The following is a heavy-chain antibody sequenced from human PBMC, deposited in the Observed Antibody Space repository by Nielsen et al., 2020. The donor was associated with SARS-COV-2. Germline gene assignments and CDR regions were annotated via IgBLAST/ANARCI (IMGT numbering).Heavy chain of an antibody. CDR3: ARGPPDSSGTLADY. J-gene: IGHJ4*02. V-gene: IGHV1-18*01. Sequence: ASVKVSCKASGYTFTSYGISWVRQAPGQGLEWMGWISAYNGNTNYAQKLQGRVTITADESTSTAYMELSSLRSEDTAVYYCARGPPDSSGTLADYWGQGTLVTVSS. CDR2: ISAYNGNT. D-gene: IGHD3-22*01. CDR1: GYTFTSYG.